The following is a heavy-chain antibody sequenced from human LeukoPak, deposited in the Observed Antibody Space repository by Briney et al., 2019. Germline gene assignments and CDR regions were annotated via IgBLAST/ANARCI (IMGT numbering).Heavy chain of an antibody. CDR3: TSFAYCGGDCFAPY. D-gene: IGHD2-21*02. CDR2: IRSKANSYAT. Sequence: GGSLRLSCAASGFTFSGSAMHWVRQASGKGLEWVGRIRSKANSYATAYAASVKGRLTISRDDSKNTAYLQMNSLKTEDTAVYYCTSFAYCGGDCFAPYWGQGTLVTVSS. J-gene: IGHJ4*02. V-gene: IGHV3-73*01. CDR1: GFTFSGSA.